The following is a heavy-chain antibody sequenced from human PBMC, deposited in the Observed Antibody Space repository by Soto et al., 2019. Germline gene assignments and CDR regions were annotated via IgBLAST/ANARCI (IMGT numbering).Heavy chain of an antibody. CDR1: GYTFTNYW. CDR3: ARHRIAADIFDI. Sequence: GESLKISCKGSGYTFTNYWITWVRQMPGKGLEWMGRIDCSDSYTNYSPSFQGHVTISADKSINTAYLQWSSLKASDTAMYYCARHRIAADIFDIWGQGXMVTVSS. CDR2: IDCSDSYT. D-gene: IGHD6-13*01. V-gene: IGHV5-10-1*01. J-gene: IGHJ3*02.